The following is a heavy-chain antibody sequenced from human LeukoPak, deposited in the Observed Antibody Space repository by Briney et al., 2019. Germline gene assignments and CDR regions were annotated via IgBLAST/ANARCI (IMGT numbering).Heavy chain of an antibody. V-gene: IGHV3-21*01. Sequence: GGSLRLSCAASGFTFSSYSMNWVRQAPGKGLEWVSSISSSSSYIYYADSVKGRFTISRDNAKNSLYLQMNSLRAEDTAVFYCARQSRPGYFDYWGQGTLVTVSS. J-gene: IGHJ4*02. CDR2: ISSSSSYI. CDR1: GFTFSSYS. CDR3: ARQSRPGYFDY.